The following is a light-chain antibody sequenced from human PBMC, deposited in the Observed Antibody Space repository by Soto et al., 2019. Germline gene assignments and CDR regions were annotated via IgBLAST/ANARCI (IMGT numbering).Light chain of an antibody. CDR3: TSFTSSSTGV. V-gene: IGLV2-14*03. Sequence: QSALTQPASVSGSPGQSITISCTGTSSDVGGYNYVSWFQQHPGKAPKLKIYEVSNRPSGVSNRFSGSKSGYTASLTISELQAEDEADYHCTSFTSSSTGVFGGGTKVTVL. CDR2: EVS. J-gene: IGLJ3*02. CDR1: SSDVGGYNY.